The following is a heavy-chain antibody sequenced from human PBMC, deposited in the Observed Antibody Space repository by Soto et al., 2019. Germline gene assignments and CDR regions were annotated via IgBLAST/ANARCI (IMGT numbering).Heavy chain of an antibody. CDR3: ARGDDYVWGSYRYRGSQLGKYYFDY. CDR2: INHSGST. CDR1: GGSFSGYY. D-gene: IGHD3-16*02. V-gene: IGHV4-34*01. Sequence: ASETLSLTCAVYGGSFSGYYWSWIRQPPGKGLEWIGEINHSGSTNYNPSLKSRVTISVDTSKNQFSLKLSSVTAADTAVYDCARGDDYVWGSYRYRGSQLGKYYFDYWGQGTLVTVSS. J-gene: IGHJ4*02.